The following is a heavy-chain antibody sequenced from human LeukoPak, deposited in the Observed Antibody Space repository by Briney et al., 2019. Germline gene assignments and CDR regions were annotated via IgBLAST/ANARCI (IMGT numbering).Heavy chain of an antibody. CDR3: AKGSYYDSSGSFYFDY. V-gene: IGHV3-23*01. CDR1: GFTFSSYA. J-gene: IGHJ4*02. CDR2: ISGSGDNT. Sequence: GGSLRLSCAASGFTFSSYAMSWVRQAPGKGLEWFSGISGSGDNTYYADSVKGRFTISRDSSKNTLYVQVNSLGTEDTAAYYCAKGSYYDSSGSFYFDYWGQGTLVTVSS. D-gene: IGHD3-22*01.